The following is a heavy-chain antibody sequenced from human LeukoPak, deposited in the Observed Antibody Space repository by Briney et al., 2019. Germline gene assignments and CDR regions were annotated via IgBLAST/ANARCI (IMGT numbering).Heavy chain of an antibody. CDR1: GFSVNDNY. D-gene: IGHD4-17*01. V-gene: IGHV3-53*01. CDR3: ARTNPVYGDYDY. J-gene: IGHJ4*02. CDR2: MFPGGRT. Sequence: GGSLRLSCAVSGFSVNDNYMSWVRQAPGKGLQWVSVMFPGGRTYYADSVKGRFTISRDLARNTLLLQMHSLRADDTAVHYCARTNPVYGDYDYWGQGTLVTVSS.